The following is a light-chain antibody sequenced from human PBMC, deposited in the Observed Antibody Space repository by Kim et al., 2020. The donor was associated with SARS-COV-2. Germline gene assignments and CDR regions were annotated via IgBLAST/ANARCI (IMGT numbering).Light chain of an antibody. CDR1: QSVLTD. J-gene: IGKJ2*02. V-gene: IGKV3-15*01. CDR2: AAS. CDR3: QQYYNRPPCT. Sequence: VSPGERATLSCSASQSVLTDLAWYQQKPGQAPRLLIYAASTRATGVPARFSGSGSGTEFTLTITSLQSEDFAVYFCQQYYNRPPCTFGQGTKLEI.